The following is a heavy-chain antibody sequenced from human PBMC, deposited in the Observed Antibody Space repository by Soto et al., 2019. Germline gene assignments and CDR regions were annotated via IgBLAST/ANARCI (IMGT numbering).Heavy chain of an antibody. CDR1: GFTFSDYY. J-gene: IGHJ4*02. V-gene: IGHV3-11*01. CDR2: ISSSGSTI. D-gene: IGHD3-22*01. Sequence: NPGGSLRLSCAASGFTFSDYYMSWIRQAPGKGLEWVSYISSSGSTIYYADSVKGRFTISRDNAKNSLYLQMSSLRAEDTAVYYCARHGIVVSQPLGYWGQGTLVTVSS. CDR3: ARHGIVVSQPLGY.